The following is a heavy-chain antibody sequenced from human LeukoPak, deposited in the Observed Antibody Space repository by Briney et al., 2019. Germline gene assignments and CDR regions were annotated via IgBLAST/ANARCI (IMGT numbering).Heavy chain of an antibody. CDR1: GFTFSSYA. Sequence: GGSLRLSCAASGFTFSSYAMSWVRQAPGKGLEWVSAISGSGGNTYYADSVKGRFTISRDNSKNTLYLQMNSLRAEDTAVYYCAKASLRYFDWSDFDYWGQGTLVTVSS. CDR2: ISGSGGNT. D-gene: IGHD3-9*01. CDR3: AKASLRYFDWSDFDY. J-gene: IGHJ4*02. V-gene: IGHV3-23*01.